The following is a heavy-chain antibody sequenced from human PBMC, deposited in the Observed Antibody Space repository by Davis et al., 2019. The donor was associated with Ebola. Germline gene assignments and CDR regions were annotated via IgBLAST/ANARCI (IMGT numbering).Heavy chain of an antibody. Sequence: SETLSLTCTVSGGSISSYYWSWIRQPPGKGLEWIGYIYYSGSTNYNPSLKSRVTISVDTSKNQFSLKLGSVNAADTAVYYCAREAYYYDSSGYHRGGFDYWGQGTLVTVSS. D-gene: IGHD3-22*01. CDR2: IYYSGST. V-gene: IGHV4-59*01. J-gene: IGHJ4*02. CDR3: AREAYYYDSSGYHRGGFDY. CDR1: GGSISSYY.